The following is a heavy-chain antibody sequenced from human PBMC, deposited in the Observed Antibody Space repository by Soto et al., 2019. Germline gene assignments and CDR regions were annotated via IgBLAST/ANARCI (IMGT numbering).Heavy chain of an antibody. CDR2: INQDGSGI. Sequence: PGGSLRLSCTASGFTFSNYWLSWVRQAPGKGLEWVANINQDGSGINFVDSVKGRFTISRDNAKNLLYLQMNSLRVEDTAVYYCARDWSYSGFEDFWGQGTQVTVSS. CDR1: GFTFSNYW. J-gene: IGHJ4*02. D-gene: IGHD5-12*01. V-gene: IGHV3-7*03. CDR3: ARDWSYSGFEDF.